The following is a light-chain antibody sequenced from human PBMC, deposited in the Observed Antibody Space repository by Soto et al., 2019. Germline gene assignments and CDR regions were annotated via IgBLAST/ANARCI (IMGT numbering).Light chain of an antibody. V-gene: IGKV3-20*01. Sequence: EIVLTQSPGALSLSPGERAILSCRASQSLSSNYLAWYQQKPGQAPRLLIYGTSSRATGIPDRFSGSGSGTDFTLTISRLEPEDCAVYYCQQFGYFGGGTKVEIK. CDR1: QSLSSNY. CDR2: GTS. J-gene: IGKJ4*01. CDR3: QQFGY.